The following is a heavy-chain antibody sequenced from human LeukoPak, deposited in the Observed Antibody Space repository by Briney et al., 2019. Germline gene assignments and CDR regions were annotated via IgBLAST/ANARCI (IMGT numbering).Heavy chain of an antibody. CDR3: ARDLPYYYDSSGYSDY. CDR1: GFTFSSCW. J-gene: IGHJ4*02. D-gene: IGHD3-22*01. Sequence: EGSLRLSCAASGFTFSSCWMSWVRQAPGKGLEWVANIKQDGSEKYYVDSVKGRFTISRDNAKNSLYLQMNSLRAEDTAVYYCARDLPYYYDSSGYSDYWGQGTLVTVSS. V-gene: IGHV3-7*01. CDR2: IKQDGSEK.